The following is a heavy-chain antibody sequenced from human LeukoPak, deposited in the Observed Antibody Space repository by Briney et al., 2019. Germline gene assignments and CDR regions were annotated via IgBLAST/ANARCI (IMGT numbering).Heavy chain of an antibody. CDR3: ARSRDMVRGVFGYFDY. CDR1: GFTFSSYS. CDR2: ICSTSTYI. J-gene: IGHJ4*02. Sequence: GGSLRLSCAASGFTFSSYSINWVRQAPGKGLEWVSSICSTSTYIYYADSVKGRFTISRDSAKNSLYLQMNSLRAEDTAVYYCARSRDMVRGVFGYFDYWGQGILVTVSS. D-gene: IGHD3-10*01. V-gene: IGHV3-21*01.